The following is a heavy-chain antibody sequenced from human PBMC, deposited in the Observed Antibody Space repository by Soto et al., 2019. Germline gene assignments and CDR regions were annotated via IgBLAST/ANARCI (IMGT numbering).Heavy chain of an antibody. D-gene: IGHD5-18*01. Sequence: QVTLKESGPVLVKPTETLTLTCTVSGFSLSNARMGVSWIRQPPGKALEWLAHIFSNDEKSYRTSLKSRLTISKDTSKSQVVLTMTNMDPVDTATYYCARIRGDGYSLSRFDPWGQGTLVTVSS. CDR2: IFSNDEK. CDR1: GFSLSNARMG. CDR3: ARIRGDGYSLSRFDP. V-gene: IGHV2-26*01. J-gene: IGHJ5*02.